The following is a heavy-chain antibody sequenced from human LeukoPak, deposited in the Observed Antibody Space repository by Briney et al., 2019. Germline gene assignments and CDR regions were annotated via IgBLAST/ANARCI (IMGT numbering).Heavy chain of an antibody. CDR1: GGSISNYY. V-gene: IGHV4-4*07. CDR2: IYTSGST. Sequence: SETLSLTCTVSGGSISNYYWSWIRQPAGKGLEWIGRIYTSGSTNYNPSLKSRVTVSVDTSKNQFSLKLSSVTAADTAVYYCARGTRSGMYLYWGQGTLVTVSS. J-gene: IGHJ4*02. D-gene: IGHD3-10*01. CDR3: ARGTRSGMYLY.